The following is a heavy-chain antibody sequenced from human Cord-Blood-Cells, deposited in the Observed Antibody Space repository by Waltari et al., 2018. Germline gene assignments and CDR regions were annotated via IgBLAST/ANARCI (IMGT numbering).Heavy chain of an antibody. CDR2: IYYSGST. CDR1: GGSLSSSSYY. J-gene: IGHJ4*02. Sequence: QLQLQESGPGLVKPSETLSLTCTVSGGSLSSSSYYWGWIRQPPGKGLEWIGSIYYSGSTYYNPSLKSRVTISVDTSKNQFSLKLSSVTAADTAVYYCARVGVDSSSWFDYWGQGTLVTVSS. V-gene: IGHV4-39*01. D-gene: IGHD6-13*01. CDR3: ARVGVDSSSWFDY.